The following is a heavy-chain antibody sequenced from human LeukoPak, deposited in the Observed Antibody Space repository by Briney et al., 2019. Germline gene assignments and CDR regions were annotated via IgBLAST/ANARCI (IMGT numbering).Heavy chain of an antibody. CDR1: GGSISSSSYY. J-gene: IGHJ4*02. V-gene: IGHV4-39*07. CDR3: ARVSSSLWPDY. Sequence: SETLSLTCTVSGGSISSSSYYWGWIRQPPGKGLEWIGSIYYSGGTYYNPSLKSRVTISVDTSKNQFSLKLSSVTAADTAVYYCARVSSSLWPDYWGQGTLVTVSS. D-gene: IGHD6-6*01. CDR2: IYYSGGT.